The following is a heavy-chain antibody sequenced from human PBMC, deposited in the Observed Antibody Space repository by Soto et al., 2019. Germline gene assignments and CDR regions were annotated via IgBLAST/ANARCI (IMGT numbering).Heavy chain of an antibody. CDR3: ARHISSGTNIAAIRSFDP. Sequence: SETLSLTCTVSGGSINSYYLSWIRQPPGKGLEWIGYIYYSGSTNYNPSLKSRITISADTSKNQFSLKLSSVTAADTAVYYCARHISSGTNIAAIRSFDPWGQGTLVTVSS. J-gene: IGHJ5*02. D-gene: IGHD1-7*01. V-gene: IGHV4-59*08. CDR2: IYYSGST. CDR1: GGSINSYY.